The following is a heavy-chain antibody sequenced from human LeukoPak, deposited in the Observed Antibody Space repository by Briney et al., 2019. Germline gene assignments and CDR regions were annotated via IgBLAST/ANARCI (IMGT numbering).Heavy chain of an antibody. CDR1: GGSISSYY. CDR3: ARTTMIVATIPHAFDI. CDR2: IYYSGST. D-gene: IGHD3-22*01. Sequence: TTSETLSLTCTVSGGSISSYYWSWIRQPPGKGLEWIGYIYYSGSTNYNPSLKSRVTISVDTSKNQFSLKLSSVTAADTAVYYCARTTMIVATIPHAFDIWGQGTMVTVSS. V-gene: IGHV4-59*12. J-gene: IGHJ3*02.